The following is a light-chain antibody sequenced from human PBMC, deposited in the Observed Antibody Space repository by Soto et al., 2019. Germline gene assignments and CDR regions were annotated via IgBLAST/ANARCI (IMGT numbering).Light chain of an antibody. Sequence: IVMTQSPDTLAVSPGETVTFSCRASQSLSDNLAWYQQKTGQPPRLLIFRASTRASGIPARFSGGGSGTEFTLTISRLQSEDFAVYYCQQYGNWPPWTFGPGTRVEIK. CDR3: QQYGNWPPWT. J-gene: IGKJ1*01. CDR2: RAS. CDR1: QSLSDN. V-gene: IGKV3-15*01.